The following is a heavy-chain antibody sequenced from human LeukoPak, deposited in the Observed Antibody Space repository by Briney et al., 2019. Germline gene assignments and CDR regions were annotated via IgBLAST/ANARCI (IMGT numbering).Heavy chain of an antibody. CDR2: IYPSDSDT. D-gene: IGHD6-19*01. CDR1: GYTFTSYW. Sequence: GEPLKTSCKASGYTFTSYWIGWVRQLPGKGPEWMGLIYPSDSDTSYSPSFQGQVTISADTTISTAYLQWSRLKASDTAMYYGARGGSGWTFYTWGQGTLVTVSS. V-gene: IGHV5-51*01. J-gene: IGHJ5*02. CDR3: ARGGSGWTFYT.